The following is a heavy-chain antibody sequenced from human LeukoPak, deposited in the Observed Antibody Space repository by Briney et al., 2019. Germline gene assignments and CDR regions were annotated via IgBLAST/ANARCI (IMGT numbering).Heavy chain of an antibody. J-gene: IGHJ4*02. D-gene: IGHD6-6*01. V-gene: IGHV4-4*09. Sequence: SETLSLTCTVSGDSISSYYWSWIRQPPGKGLEWIGYIYTSGGTNYIPSLKGRVTISIDTSKNQFSLKLSSVTAADSAVYYCARLTRLSTSPDRYYSDYWGQGTLVTVSS. CDR2: IYTSGGT. CDR1: GDSISSYY. CDR3: ARLTRLSTSPDRYYSDY.